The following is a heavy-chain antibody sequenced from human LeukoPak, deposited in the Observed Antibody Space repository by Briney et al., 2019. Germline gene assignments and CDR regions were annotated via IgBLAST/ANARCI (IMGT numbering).Heavy chain of an antibody. D-gene: IGHD3-22*01. J-gene: IGHJ4*02. Sequence: VKVSCKASGYTFTGYYMHWVRQAPGQGLEWMGWINPNSGGTNYAQKFQGRVTMTRDTSISTAYMELSRLRSDDTAVHYCARPDQHTMIVASMGYWGQGTLVTVSS. CDR3: ARPDQHTMIVASMGY. CDR2: INPNSGGT. CDR1: GYTFTGYY. V-gene: IGHV1-2*02.